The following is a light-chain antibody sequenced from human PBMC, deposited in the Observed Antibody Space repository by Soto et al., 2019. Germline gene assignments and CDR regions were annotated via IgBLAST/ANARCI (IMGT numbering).Light chain of an antibody. J-gene: IGKJ1*01. Sequence: DIQMTQSPSTLSASVGDRVTITCRASQSINNWLAWYQQKPGKAPKLLIYRASSLENGVPSRFSGRGSGTXXXXXXXSLQPDDFATYYCQQYSSASTFGQGTKVEI. V-gene: IGKV1-5*03. CDR1: QSINNW. CDR2: RAS. CDR3: QQYSSAST.